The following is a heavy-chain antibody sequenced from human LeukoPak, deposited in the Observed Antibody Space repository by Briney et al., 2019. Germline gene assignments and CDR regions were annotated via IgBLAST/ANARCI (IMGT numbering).Heavy chain of an antibody. D-gene: IGHD4-17*01. CDR3: ANGQSATVTPSHFDY. CDR2: ISGSGGST. CDR1: GFTFSSYA. J-gene: IGHJ4*02. V-gene: IGHV3-23*01. Sequence: PGGSLRLSXAASGFTFSSYAMSWVRQAPGKGLEWVSAISGSGGSTYYADSVKGRFTISRDNSKNTLYLQMNSLRAEDTAVYYCANGQSATVTPSHFDYWGQGTLVTVSS.